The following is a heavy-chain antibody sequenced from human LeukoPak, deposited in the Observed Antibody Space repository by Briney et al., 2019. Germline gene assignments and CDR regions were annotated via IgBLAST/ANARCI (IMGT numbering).Heavy chain of an antibody. J-gene: IGHJ5*02. CDR3: ARDSSQRIFGVVIIENWFDP. CDR2: INWNGGST. CDR1: GFTFDGYG. Sequence: GGSLRLSCAASGFTFDGYGMSWVRQAPGKGLEWVSGINWNGGSTGYADSVKGRFTISRDNAKNSLYLQMNSLRAEDTALYRCARDSSQRIFGVVIIENWFDPWGQGTLVTVSS. D-gene: IGHD3-3*01. V-gene: IGHV3-20*01.